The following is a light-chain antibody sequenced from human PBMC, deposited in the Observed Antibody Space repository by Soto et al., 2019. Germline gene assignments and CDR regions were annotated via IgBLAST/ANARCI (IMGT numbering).Light chain of an antibody. CDR1: QGISSY. CDR3: QQLNSYPLMYT. V-gene: IGKV1-9*01. J-gene: IGKJ2*01. CDR2: AAS. Sequence: IQLTQSPSSLSASVGDKVTITCRASQGISSYLAWYQQKPGKAPKLLIYAASTLQSGVPSRFSGSGSGTDFTLTISSLQPEDFATYYCQQLNSYPLMYTFGQGTKLEIK.